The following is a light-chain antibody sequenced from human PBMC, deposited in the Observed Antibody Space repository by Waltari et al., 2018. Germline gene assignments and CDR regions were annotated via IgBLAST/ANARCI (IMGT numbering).Light chain of an antibody. CDR3: QQYNSYWT. CDR1: QSISSW. CDR2: KAS. J-gene: IGKJ1*01. V-gene: IGKV1-5*03. Sequence: DIQMTQSPSTLSASVVDRVTITCRASQSISSWLAWYQQKPGKAPKLLIYKASSLESGVPSRFSGSGSGTEFTLTISSLQPDDIATYYCQQYNSYWTFGQGTKVEIK.